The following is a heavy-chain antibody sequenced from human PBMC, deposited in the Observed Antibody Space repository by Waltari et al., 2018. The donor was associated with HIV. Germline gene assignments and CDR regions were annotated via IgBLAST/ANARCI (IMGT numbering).Heavy chain of an antibody. V-gene: IGHV4-38-2*02. CDR1: GYSISSGYY. J-gene: IGHJ4*02. CDR2: IYHSGST. D-gene: IGHD1-26*01. Sequence: QVQLQESGPGLVKPSETLSLTCTVSGYSISSGYYWGWIRQPPGKGLEWIGSIYHSGSTYYNPSLKSRVTISVDTSKNQFSLKLSSVTAADTAVYYCAREVGATRYYFDYWGQGTLVTVSS. CDR3: AREVGATRYYFDY.